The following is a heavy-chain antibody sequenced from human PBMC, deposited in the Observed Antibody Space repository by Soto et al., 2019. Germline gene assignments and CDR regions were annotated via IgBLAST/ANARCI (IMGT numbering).Heavy chain of an antibody. Sequence: NPSETLSLTCTVSGGSINIYYWSWIRQAAGKGLEWIGRIYSTGTANYNPSLKSRVTMSVDTYENQISLRLSSVTAADTAVYYCARDDYYDSNNWLDPWGQGTLVTVSS. CDR1: GGSINIYY. J-gene: IGHJ5*02. D-gene: IGHD3-22*01. CDR2: IYSTGTA. V-gene: IGHV4-4*07. CDR3: ARDDYYDSNNWLDP.